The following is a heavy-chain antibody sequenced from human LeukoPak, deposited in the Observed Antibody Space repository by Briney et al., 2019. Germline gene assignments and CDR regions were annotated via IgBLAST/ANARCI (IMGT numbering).Heavy chain of an antibody. CDR3: ARLRGLIDH. D-gene: IGHD3-10*01. CDR1: GFIFSDHY. J-gene: IGHJ4*02. CDR2: INSDSTTL. V-gene: IGHV3-11*01. Sequence: GGSLRLSCAASGFIFSDHYMSWIRQAPGKGLEGVAYINSDSTTLYYADSVKGRFTVSRDNAKNSLYLHMNSLGVDDTAVYYCARLRGLIDHWGQGALVTASS.